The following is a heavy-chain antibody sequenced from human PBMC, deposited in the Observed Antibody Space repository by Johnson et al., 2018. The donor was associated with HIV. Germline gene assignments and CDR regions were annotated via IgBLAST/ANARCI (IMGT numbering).Heavy chain of an antibody. Sequence: MLLVESGGGLVQPGGSLRLSCAASGFTFSSYAMSWVRQAPGKGLEWVSAISGSAGSTYYADSGKGRFTISRDNSKNTLYLQMNSLRAEDTAVYYCARDRFGDSDAFDIWGQGTMVTVSS. V-gene: IGHV3-23*04. CDR2: ISGSAGST. D-gene: IGHD4-17*01. J-gene: IGHJ3*02. CDR3: ARDRFGDSDAFDI. CDR1: GFTFSSYA.